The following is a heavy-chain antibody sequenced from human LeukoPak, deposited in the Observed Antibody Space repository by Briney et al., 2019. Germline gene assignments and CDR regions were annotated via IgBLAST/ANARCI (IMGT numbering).Heavy chain of an antibody. CDR1: GDSINSNNYY. J-gene: IGHJ3*02. CDR3: ASVTQEMATNDAFDI. D-gene: IGHD5-24*01. Sequence: SETLSLTCTVSGDSINSNNYYWSWIRQPAGKGLEWIGRIYSSGRTNYNPSLKSRVTISLDTSRNQFSLRLSSVTAADTAVYYCASVTQEMATNDAFDIWGQGTMVTVSS. CDR2: IYSSGRT. V-gene: IGHV4-61*02.